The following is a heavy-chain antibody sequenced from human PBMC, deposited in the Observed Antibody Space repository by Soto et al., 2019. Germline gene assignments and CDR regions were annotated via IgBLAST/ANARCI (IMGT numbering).Heavy chain of an antibody. CDR2: ISFDGNDK. J-gene: IGHJ4*02. CDR1: GFIFNTYT. Sequence: QVHLVESGGGVVQPGRSLRLSCAASGFIFNTYTMHWVRQAPGKGLDWVAGISFDGNDKFYADSVKGRFTISRDNSKNTLFLQMNSLRAEDTAVYYCAKDIGSGWNDYWGQGTLVTVSS. D-gene: IGHD6-19*01. CDR3: AKDIGSGWNDY. V-gene: IGHV3-30-3*01.